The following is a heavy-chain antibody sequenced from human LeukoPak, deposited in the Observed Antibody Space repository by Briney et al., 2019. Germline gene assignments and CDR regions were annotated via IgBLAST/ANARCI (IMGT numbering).Heavy chain of an antibody. Sequence: SETLSLTCSVSGGSIRSYYWDWIRQPPGKGLEWIASIYHSGKSYYNPSLESRVTISVDTSKNQISLNLRSVTAADTAVYYCAREAPISDSGSYYKSLGCWGQGTLVTVSS. CDR3: AREAPISDSGSYYKSLGC. D-gene: IGHD3-10*01. V-gene: IGHV4-38-2*02. CDR2: IYHSGKS. J-gene: IGHJ4*02. CDR1: GGSIRSYY.